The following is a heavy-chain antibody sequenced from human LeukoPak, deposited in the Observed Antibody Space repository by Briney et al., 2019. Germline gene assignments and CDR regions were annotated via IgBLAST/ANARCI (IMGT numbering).Heavy chain of an antibody. Sequence: GGSLRLSCAASGFTSSDHYMDWVRQAPGKGLEWVGRTRNKANSYSTEYAASVKGRFIISRDASKNSLYLQMNTLITEDTAVYYCARSYYYGGSSYYIDYWGQGTLVTVSS. J-gene: IGHJ4*02. CDR2: TRNKANSYST. D-gene: IGHD3-22*01. CDR3: ARSYYYGGSSYYIDY. CDR1: GFTSSDHY. V-gene: IGHV3-72*01.